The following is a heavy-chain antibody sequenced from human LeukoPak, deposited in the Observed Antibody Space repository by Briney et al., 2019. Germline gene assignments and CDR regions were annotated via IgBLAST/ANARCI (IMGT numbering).Heavy chain of an antibody. CDR1: GFTFSDYY. V-gene: IGHV3-11*01. Sequence: GESLRLSCAASGFTFSDYYMSWIRQAPGKGLEWVSYISSSGSTIYYADSVKGQFTISRDNAKNSLYLQMNSLRAEDTAVYYCARLKPDYGDYADYYYYMDVWGKGTTVTVSS. J-gene: IGHJ6*03. CDR2: ISSSGSTI. D-gene: IGHD4-17*01. CDR3: ARLKPDYGDYADYYYYMDV.